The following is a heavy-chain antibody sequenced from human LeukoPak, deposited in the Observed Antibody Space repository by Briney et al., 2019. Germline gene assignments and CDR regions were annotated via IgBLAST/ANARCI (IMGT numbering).Heavy chain of an antibody. CDR3: ASWGGDGYFDY. Sequence: SETLSLTCAVYGGSFGGYYWSWIRQPPGKGLEWIGEINHSGSTNYNPSLKSRVTISVDTSKNQFSLKLSSVTAADTAVYYCASWGGDGYFDYWGQGTLVTVSS. D-gene: IGHD3-10*01. CDR2: INHSGST. V-gene: IGHV4-34*01. J-gene: IGHJ4*02. CDR1: GGSFGGYY.